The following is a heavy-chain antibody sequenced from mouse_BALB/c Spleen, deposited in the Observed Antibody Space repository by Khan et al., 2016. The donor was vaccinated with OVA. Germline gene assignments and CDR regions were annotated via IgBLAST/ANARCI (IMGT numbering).Heavy chain of an antibody. CDR1: GYTFTSYT. V-gene: IGHV1-4*01. CDR3: AREGAYYRSDGWFAY. Sequence: VQGVESGAELARPGASVKMSCKASGYTFTSYTMHWVKQRPGQGLEWIGYISPSSGYTNYNQKFKDKATLTADKSSSTAYMQLSSLTSEDSAVYYCAREGAYYRSDGWFAYWGQGTLVTVSA. J-gene: IGHJ3*01. CDR2: ISPSSGYT. D-gene: IGHD2-14*01.